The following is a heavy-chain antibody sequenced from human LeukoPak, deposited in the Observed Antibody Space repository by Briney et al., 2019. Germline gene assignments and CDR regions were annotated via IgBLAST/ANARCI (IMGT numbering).Heavy chain of an antibody. CDR1: GGTFSSYA. J-gene: IGHJ4*02. Sequence: ASVKVSCKASGGTFSSYAISWVRQAPGQGLEWMGGIIPIFGTANYAQKFQGRVTITADESTSTAYMELSSLRSEDTAVYYCASPSGPTGKYFSYWGQGTLVTASS. CDR2: IIPIFGTA. CDR3: ASPSGPTGKYFSY. D-gene: IGHD3-10*01. V-gene: IGHV1-69*01.